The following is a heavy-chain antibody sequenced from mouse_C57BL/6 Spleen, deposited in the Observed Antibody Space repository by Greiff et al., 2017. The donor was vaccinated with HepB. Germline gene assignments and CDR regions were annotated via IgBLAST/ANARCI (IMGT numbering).Heavy chain of an antibody. CDR3: ARSGGNYRGTWFAY. V-gene: IGHV1-55*01. J-gene: IGHJ3*01. CDR1: GYTFTSYW. Sequence: VKLMESGAELVKPGASVKMSCKASGYTFTSYWITWVKQRPGQGLEWIGDIYPGSGSTNYNEKFKSKATLTVDTSSSTAYMPLSSLTSEDSADYFCARSGGNYRGTWFAYWGQGTLVTVSA. CDR2: IYPGSGST. D-gene: IGHD2-1*01.